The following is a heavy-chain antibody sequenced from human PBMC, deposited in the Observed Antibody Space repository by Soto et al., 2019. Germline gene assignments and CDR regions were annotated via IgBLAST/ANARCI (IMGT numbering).Heavy chain of an antibody. V-gene: IGHV1-46*03. CDR1: GYTFTSYY. Sequence: QVQLVQSGAEVKKPGASVKVSCKASGYTFTSYYMHWVRQAPGQGLEWMGIINPSGGSTNYPKKFQGRVTMTRDTSTNTVYMELSSLRSEDTAVYYCARSNYFGSGGYSSWSDPWGQGTLVIVSS. D-gene: IGHD3-10*01. CDR2: INPSGGST. CDR3: ARSNYFGSGGYSSWSDP. J-gene: IGHJ5*02.